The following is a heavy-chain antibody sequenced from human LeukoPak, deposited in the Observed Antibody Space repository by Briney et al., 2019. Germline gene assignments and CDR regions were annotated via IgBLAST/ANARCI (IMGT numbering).Heavy chain of an antibody. Sequence: PGGSLRLSCAASGFTFSNAWMSWVRQAPGKGLEWVGRIKSQAAGETTEYTAPVEGRFTVSRDDSENTLYLHMNSLKTEDSGVYYCTRDHYEWGQGTLVTVSS. CDR3: TRDHYE. CDR2: IKSQAAGETT. V-gene: IGHV3-15*01. D-gene: IGHD3-22*01. J-gene: IGHJ4*02. CDR1: GFTFSNAW.